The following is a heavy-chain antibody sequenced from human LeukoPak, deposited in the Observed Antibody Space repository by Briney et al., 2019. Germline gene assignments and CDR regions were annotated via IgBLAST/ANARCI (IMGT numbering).Heavy chain of an antibody. CDR1: GFTFSSYA. D-gene: IGHD6-13*01. CDR3: AREGWSSCLDY. V-gene: IGHV3-30-3*01. J-gene: IGHJ4*02. CDR2: ISYDGSNK. Sequence: GGSLRLSCAASGFTFSSYAMHWVRQAPGKELEWVAVISYDGSNKYYADSVKGRFTISRDNSKNTLYLQMSSLRAEDTAVYYCAREGWSSCLDYWGQGTLVTVSS.